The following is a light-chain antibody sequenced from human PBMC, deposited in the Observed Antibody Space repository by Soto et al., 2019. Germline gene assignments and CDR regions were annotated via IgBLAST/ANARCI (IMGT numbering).Light chain of an antibody. CDR2: GAS. CDR1: QSVSSN. V-gene: IGKV3D-15*01. Sequence: EIVVTQYTATPSVSPGERATLFCSASQSVSSNLAWYQHRPAQAPRLLVYGASSRATGIPDRFSGSGSGTDFTLTISRLEPEDFAVYYCHQYYSWTFGQGTKVDIK. J-gene: IGKJ1*01. CDR3: HQYYSWT.